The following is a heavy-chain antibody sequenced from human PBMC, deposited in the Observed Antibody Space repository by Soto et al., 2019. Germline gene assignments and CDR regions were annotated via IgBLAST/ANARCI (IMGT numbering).Heavy chain of an antibody. D-gene: IGHD6-19*01. CDR2: LSSSKTYI. CDR3: VRDSGWAIHI. J-gene: IGHJ3*02. Sequence: GGSLRLSCAASGFSFSSYSMNWVRQAPGKGLEWISYLSSSKTYIWYADSVKGRFTISRDNAKNSLSLQMNSLRDEDTAVYYCVRDSGWAIHIWGLGTIVTVSS. V-gene: IGHV3-48*02. CDR1: GFSFSSYS.